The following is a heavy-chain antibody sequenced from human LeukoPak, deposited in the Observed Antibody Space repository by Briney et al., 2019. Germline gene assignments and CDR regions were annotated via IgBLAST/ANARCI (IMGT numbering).Heavy chain of an antibody. V-gene: IGHV4-59*12. CDR3: ARGIGERFDY. Sequence: SETLSLTCTVSGGSISSYYWSWIRQPPGKGLEWIGYIYYSGSTNYNPSPKSRVTISVDTSKNQFSLKLSSVTAADTAVYYCARGIGERFDYWGQGTLVTVSS. D-gene: IGHD4-17*01. CDR2: IYYSGST. CDR1: GGSISSYY. J-gene: IGHJ4*02.